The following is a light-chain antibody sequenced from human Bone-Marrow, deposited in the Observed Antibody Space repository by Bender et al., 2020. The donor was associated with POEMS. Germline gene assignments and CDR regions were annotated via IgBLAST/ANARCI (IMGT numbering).Light chain of an antibody. Sequence: QSALTQPPSASGSLGQSVTISCTGSNSDVGGYNHVSWYQQHPGKAPKLMIYEVDKRPSGVPDRFSGSKSGNTASLTVSGLQAEDEGDYYCQSYDNSLGGWVFGGGTKLTVL. J-gene: IGLJ3*02. CDR2: EVD. CDR3: QSYDNSLGGWV. V-gene: IGLV2-8*01. CDR1: NSDVGGYNH.